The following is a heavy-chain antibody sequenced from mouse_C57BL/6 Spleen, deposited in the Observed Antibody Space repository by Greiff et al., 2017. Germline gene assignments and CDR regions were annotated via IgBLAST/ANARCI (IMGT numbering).Heavy chain of an antibody. CDR1: GFTFSDYG. CDR2: ISSGSSTI. CDR3: AREGSLRGYFDY. V-gene: IGHV5-17*01. D-gene: IGHD1-1*01. Sequence: DVKLQESGGGLVKPGGSLKLSCAASGFTFSDYGMHWVRQAPEKGLEWVAYISSGSSTIYYADTVKGRFTISRDNAKNTLFLQMTSLRSEDTAMYYCAREGSLRGYFDYWGQGTTLTVSS. J-gene: IGHJ2*01.